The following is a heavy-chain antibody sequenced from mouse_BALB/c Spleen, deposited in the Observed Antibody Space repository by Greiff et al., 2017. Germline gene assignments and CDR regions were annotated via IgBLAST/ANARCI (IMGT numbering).Heavy chain of an antibody. CDR2: ISYSGST. Sequence: DVKLVESGPGLVKPSQSLSLTCTVTGYSITSDYAWNWIRQFPGNKLEWMGYISYSGSTSYNPSLKSRISITRDTSKNQFFLQLNSVTTEDTATYYCARGGTTVVADYWGQGTTLTVSS. CDR1: GYSITSDYA. D-gene: IGHD1-1*01. CDR3: ARGGTTVVADY. V-gene: IGHV3-2*02. J-gene: IGHJ2*01.